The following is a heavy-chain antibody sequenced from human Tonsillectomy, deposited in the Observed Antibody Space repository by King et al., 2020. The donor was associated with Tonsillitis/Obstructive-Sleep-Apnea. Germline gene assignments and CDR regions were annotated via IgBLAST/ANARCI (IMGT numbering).Heavy chain of an antibody. D-gene: IGHD6-25*01. CDR2: MDPSDSYT. CDR3: AAATSENDY. J-gene: IGHJ4*02. Sequence: QLVQSGAEVKKPGESLRIVCKGSGYSFTSYWISWVRQMPGKGLEWKGMMDPSDSYTNYSPSFQGHVTISADKSISTAYLQWSSLKASDTAMYYCAAATSENDYWGQGTLVTVSS. CDR1: GYSFTSYW. V-gene: IGHV5-10-1*01.